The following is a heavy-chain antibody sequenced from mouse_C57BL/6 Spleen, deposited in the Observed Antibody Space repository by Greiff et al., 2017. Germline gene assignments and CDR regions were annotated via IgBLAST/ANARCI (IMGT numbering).Heavy chain of an antibody. Sequence: VKLVESGAELVRPGTSVKMSCKASGYTFTNYWIGWAKQRPGHGLEWIGDIYPGGGYANYNEKFKGKATLTADKSSSTAYMQFSSLTSEDSAIYYCARYDGSSFWFAYWGQGTLVTVSA. CDR3: ARYDGSSFWFAY. CDR2: IYPGGGYA. CDR1: GYTFTNYW. V-gene: IGHV1-63*01. D-gene: IGHD1-1*01. J-gene: IGHJ3*01.